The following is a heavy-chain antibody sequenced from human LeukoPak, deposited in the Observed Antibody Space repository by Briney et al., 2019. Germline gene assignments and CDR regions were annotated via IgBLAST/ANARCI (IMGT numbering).Heavy chain of an antibody. V-gene: IGHV4-39*07. CDR2: IYYSGST. D-gene: IGHD2-15*01. J-gene: IGHJ6*02. Sequence: PSETLSLTCTVSGGSISSSSYYWGWIRQPPGKGLEWIGSIYYSGSTYYNPSLKSRVTISVDTSKNQFSLKLSSVTAADTAVYYCARGSCSGGSCYSVHYYYGMDVWGQGTTVTVSS. CDR1: GGSISSSSYY. CDR3: ARGSCSGGSCYSVHYYYGMDV.